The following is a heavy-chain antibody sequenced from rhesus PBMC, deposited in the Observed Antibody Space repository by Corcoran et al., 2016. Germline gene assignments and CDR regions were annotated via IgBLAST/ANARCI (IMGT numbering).Heavy chain of an antibody. J-gene: IGHJ4*01. Sequence: QVQLQESGPGLVKPSETLSLTCAGSGGPISDYYYWNWLRHPPGKGRGWIGNIYGNSASTYYNPSLKSRVTISKDTSKNQFFLKLSSVTAADTAMYYCGGGSGWYYFDYWGQGVLVTVSS. V-gene: IGHV4S9*01. D-gene: IGHD6-31*01. CDR2: IYGNSAST. CDR3: GGGSGWYYFDY. CDR1: GGPISDYYY.